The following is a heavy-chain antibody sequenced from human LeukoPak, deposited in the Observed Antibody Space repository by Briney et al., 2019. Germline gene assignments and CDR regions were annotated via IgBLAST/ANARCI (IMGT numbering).Heavy chain of an antibody. CDR1: GGSISISNHY. Sequence: SETLSLTCAVSGGSISISNHYWAWIRQPPGKGLEWLGGIYFTGSTYYNPSLKSRVTISVDTFNNHFSLRLSSVTAADTAMYYCARHAYYYDSSGYYYYFDYWGQGTQVTVSS. CDR3: ARHAYYYDSSGYYYYFDY. V-gene: IGHV4-39*01. CDR2: IYFTGST. J-gene: IGHJ4*02. D-gene: IGHD3-22*01.